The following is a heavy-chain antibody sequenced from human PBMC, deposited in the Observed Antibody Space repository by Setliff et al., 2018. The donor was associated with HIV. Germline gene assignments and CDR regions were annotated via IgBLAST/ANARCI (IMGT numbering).Heavy chain of an antibody. CDR2: ISSGSTTI. J-gene: IGHJ4*02. CDR3: ARDGLEGDMASRQRTYAFGY. CDR1: GFPFSSYR. V-gene: IGHV3-48*01. D-gene: IGHD2-15*01. Sequence: GGSLRLSCVASGFPFSSYRMNWVRQAPGKGLEWLSYISSGSTTIAYADSVKGRFTISRDNAKNSLYLQMSSLRTEDTATYYCARDGLEGDMASRQRTYAFGYWGQGTLVTVS.